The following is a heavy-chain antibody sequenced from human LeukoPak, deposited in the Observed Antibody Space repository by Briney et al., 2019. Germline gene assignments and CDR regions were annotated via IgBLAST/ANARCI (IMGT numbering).Heavy chain of an antibody. CDR2: ISYDRSNK. CDR1: GFTFSSYA. V-gene: IGHV3-30*01. Sequence: GRSLRLSCAASGFTFSSYAMHWVRQAPGKGLEWVAVISYDRSNKYYADSVKGRFTISRDNSKNTLYLKMNSLRAEDTAVYYCARDPGGLKSSIAAPAEYWGQGTLVTVSS. D-gene: IGHD6-6*01. CDR3: ARDPGGLKSSIAAPAEY. J-gene: IGHJ4*02.